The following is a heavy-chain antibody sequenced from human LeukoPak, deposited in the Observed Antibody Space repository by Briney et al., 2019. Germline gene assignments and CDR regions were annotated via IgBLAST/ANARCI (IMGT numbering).Heavy chain of an antibody. V-gene: IGHV4-34*01. CDR1: GGSFSGYY. J-gene: IGHJ1*01. Sequence: SETLSLTCVVYGGSFSGYYWSWIRQPPGKGLEWIGEINHSGSTNYNPSLKSRVTISVDTSKNQFSLKLSSVTAADTAVYYCARKNRTHYYDSSGKGYFQHWGQGTLVTVSS. CDR2: INHSGST. D-gene: IGHD3-22*01. CDR3: ARKNRTHYYDSSGKGYFQH.